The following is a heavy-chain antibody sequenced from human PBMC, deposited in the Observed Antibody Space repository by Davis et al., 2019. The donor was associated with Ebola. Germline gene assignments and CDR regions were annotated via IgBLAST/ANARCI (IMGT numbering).Heavy chain of an antibody. Sequence: PGGSLRLSCTVSGYSISSGHYWGWTRQPPGKGLEWIGSIYHSGSTYYNPSLKSRVTISVDTSKNQFSLKLSSVTAADTAVYYCARDSGRVNSSSWYRYWGQGTLVTVSS. CDR3: ARDSGRVNSSSWYRY. CDR1: GYSISSGHY. D-gene: IGHD6-13*01. J-gene: IGHJ4*02. CDR2: IYHSGST. V-gene: IGHV4-38-2*02.